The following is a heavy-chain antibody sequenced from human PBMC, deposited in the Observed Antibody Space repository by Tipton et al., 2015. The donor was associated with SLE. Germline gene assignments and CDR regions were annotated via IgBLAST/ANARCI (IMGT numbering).Heavy chain of an antibody. CDR1: GGSISRYY. J-gene: IGHJ5*02. CDR3: ARHVRGRSRELRWFDP. V-gene: IGHV4-59*08. Sequence: TLSLTCTVSGGSISRYYWSWIRQSPGKGMGWIGYVYYSGSTNYHPSLKSRVTLSVDTSKNQFSLKLSSVTAADTAVYYCARHVRGRSRELRWFDPWGQGTLVTVSS. CDR2: VYYSGST. D-gene: IGHD1-26*01.